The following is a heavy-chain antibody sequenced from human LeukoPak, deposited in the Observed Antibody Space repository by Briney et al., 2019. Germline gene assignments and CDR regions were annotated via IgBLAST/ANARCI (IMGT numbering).Heavy chain of an antibody. D-gene: IGHD3-3*01. CDR3: TRDRVVDRRLRFLEWIPDYYYYMDV. CDR1: GFTLGDYA. Sequence: GGSLRLSCTASGFTLGDYAMSWVRQAPGKGLEWVGFIRSKAYGGTTEYAASVKGRFTISRDDSKSIAYLQMNSLKTEDTAVYYCTRDRVVDRRLRFLEWIPDYYYYMDVWGKGTTVTVSS. CDR2: IRSKAYGGTT. V-gene: IGHV3-49*04. J-gene: IGHJ6*03.